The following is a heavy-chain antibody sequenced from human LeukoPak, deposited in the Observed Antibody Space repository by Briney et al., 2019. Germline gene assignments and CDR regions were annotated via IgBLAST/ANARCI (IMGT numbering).Heavy chain of an antibody. CDR3: ARDRGTWNDNGFDY. V-gene: IGHV4-38-2*02. CDR2: IYHSGST. Sequence: SETLSLTCTVSGYSISGGYYWGWIRQPPGKGLEWIGSIYHSGSTYYNPSLKSRVTMSVDTSKNQFSLKLSSVTAADTAVYYCARDRGTWNDNGFDYWGQGTLVTVSS. D-gene: IGHD1-1*01. J-gene: IGHJ4*02. CDR1: GYSISGGYY.